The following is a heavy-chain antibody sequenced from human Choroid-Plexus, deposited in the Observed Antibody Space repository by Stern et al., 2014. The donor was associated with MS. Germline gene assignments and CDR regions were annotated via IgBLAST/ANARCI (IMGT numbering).Heavy chain of an antibody. D-gene: IGHD2/OR15-2a*01. CDR3: AKDRQYLTYFFDH. J-gene: IGHJ5*02. V-gene: IGHV3-30*18. CDR1: GFTFGSCA. CDR2: VSYDGSNK. Sequence: QVQLVEYGGGVVQPGRPLRLSCVASGFTFGSCAMHWVRQAPGKGLEGVAGVSYDGSNKYYADSVKGRFTISRDNSQNTLYMQMSSLRPEDTAVYYCAKDRQYLTYFFDHWGQGSLVTVSS.